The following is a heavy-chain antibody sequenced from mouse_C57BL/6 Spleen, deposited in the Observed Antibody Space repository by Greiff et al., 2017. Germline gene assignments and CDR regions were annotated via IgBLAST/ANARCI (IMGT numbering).Heavy chain of an antibody. V-gene: IGHV5-9*01. D-gene: IGHD3-3*01. Sequence: EVHLVESGGGLVKPGGSLKLSCAASGFTFSSYTMSWVRQTPEKRLEWVATISGGGGNTYYPDSVKGRFTISRDNAKNTLYLQMSSLRSEDTALYYCARQGDVGFDYWGQGTTLTVSS. J-gene: IGHJ2*01. CDR3: ARQGDVGFDY. CDR1: GFTFSSYT. CDR2: ISGGGGNT.